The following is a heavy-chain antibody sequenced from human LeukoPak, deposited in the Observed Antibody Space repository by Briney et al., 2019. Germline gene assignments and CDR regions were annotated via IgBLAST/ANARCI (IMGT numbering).Heavy chain of an antibody. J-gene: IGHJ4*02. CDR1: GFTFSSYS. CDR3: AREGRYYDSSVNDY. V-gene: IGHV3-48*01. CDR2: ISSSSSTI. Sequence: GGSLRLSCAASGFTFSSYSMNWVRQAPGKGLEWVSYISSSSSTIYYADSVKGRFTISRDNAKNSLYLQMSSLRAEDTAVYYCAREGRYYDSSVNDYWGQGTLVTVSS. D-gene: IGHD3-22*01.